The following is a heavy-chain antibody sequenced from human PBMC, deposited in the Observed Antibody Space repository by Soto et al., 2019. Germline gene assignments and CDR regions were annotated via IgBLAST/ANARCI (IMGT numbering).Heavy chain of an antibody. V-gene: IGHV3-21*01. CDR3: ARDSVAGTTQGMDV. CDR2: ISSSSSYI. D-gene: IGHD1-1*01. Sequence: GGSPRLSCAASGFTFSSYSMNWVRQAPGKGLEWVSSISSSSSYIYYADSVKGRFTISRDNAKNSLYLQMNSLRAEDTAVYYCARDSVAGTTQGMDVWRQGTTVTVS. CDR1: GFTFSSYS. J-gene: IGHJ6*02.